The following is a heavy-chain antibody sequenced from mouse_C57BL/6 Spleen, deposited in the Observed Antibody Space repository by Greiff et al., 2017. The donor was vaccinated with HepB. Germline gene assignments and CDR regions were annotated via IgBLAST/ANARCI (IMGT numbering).Heavy chain of an antibody. CDR3: AREGLAWFAD. Sequence: QVQLQQPGAELVKPGASVKLSCKASGYTFTSYWMQWVKQRPGQGLEWIGEIDPSDSYTNYNQKFKGKATLTVDTSSTTAYMQLSSLTSEDSAGYYCAREGLAWFADWGQGTLVTVSA. CDR1: GYTFTSYW. V-gene: IGHV1-50*01. CDR2: IDPSDSYT. J-gene: IGHJ3*01. D-gene: IGHD3-3*01.